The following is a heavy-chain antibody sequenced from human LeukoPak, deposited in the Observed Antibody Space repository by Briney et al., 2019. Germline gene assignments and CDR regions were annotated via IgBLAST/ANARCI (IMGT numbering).Heavy chain of an antibody. CDR2: IYHSGST. CDR1: GYSISSGYY. V-gene: IGHV4-38-2*02. J-gene: IGHJ4*02. CDR3: ARARRAMVDY. Sequence: PSETLSLTCTVSGYSISSGYYWGWIRQPPGKGLEWIGSIYHSGSTYYNPSLKSRVTISVDTSKNQFSLKLSSVTAADTAVYYCARARRAMVDYWGQGTLVTVSS. D-gene: IGHD5-18*01.